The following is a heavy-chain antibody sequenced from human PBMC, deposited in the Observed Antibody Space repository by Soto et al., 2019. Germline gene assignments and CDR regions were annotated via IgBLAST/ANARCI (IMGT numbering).Heavy chain of an antibody. CDR1: GDILSSFA. Sequence: QVQLVQSGAEVKKPGSSIKVSCKASGDILSSFAIGWVRQAPGQGFEWMGGIVPMFGTPNNAQKFQGRVTITADKSTTTAYMELSSLRFEDTSVYYCAQAHGGYYRGFDSWGQGTLIIVSS. CDR3: AQAHGGYYRGFDS. CDR2: IVPMFGTP. V-gene: IGHV1-69*06. D-gene: IGHD1-26*01. J-gene: IGHJ4*02.